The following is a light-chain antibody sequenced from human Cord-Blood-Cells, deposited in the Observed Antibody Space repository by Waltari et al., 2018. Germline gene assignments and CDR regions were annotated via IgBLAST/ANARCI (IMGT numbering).Light chain of an antibody. J-gene: IGLJ3*02. CDR2: GNS. CDR3: QSYDSSLSGSV. CDR1: RSNIGAGYD. Sequence: QSVLTQPPSVSGAPGPRVTISCTGSRSNIGAGYDVHWYQQLPGTAPKRLIYGNSNRPSGVPDRFSGSKSGTSASRAITGLQAEDEADYYCQSYDSSLSGSVFGGGTKLTVL. V-gene: IGLV1-40*01.